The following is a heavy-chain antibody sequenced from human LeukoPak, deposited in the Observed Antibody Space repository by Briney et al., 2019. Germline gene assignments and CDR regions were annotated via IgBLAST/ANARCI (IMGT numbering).Heavy chain of an antibody. CDR3: ARRLCGIGTCYKFDY. D-gene: IGHD2-15*01. CDR2: IKEDGSEK. Sequence: GGSLRPSCAASGFTFKSYWMSWVRQAPGKGLEWVASIKEDGSEKYYVDSVKGRFTISRDNAENSLYLQMNSLRAEDTAVYFCARRLCGIGTCYKFDYWGQGTLVTVSS. CDR1: GFTFKSYW. V-gene: IGHV3-7*01. J-gene: IGHJ4*02.